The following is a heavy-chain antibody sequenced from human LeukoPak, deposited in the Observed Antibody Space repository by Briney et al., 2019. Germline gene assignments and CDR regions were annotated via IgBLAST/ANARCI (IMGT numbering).Heavy chain of an antibody. V-gene: IGHV3-30*18. D-gene: IGHD3-3*01. Sequence: GGSLRLSCAASGFTFSSYGMHWGRQAPGKGLEWVAVISYDGSNKYYADSVKGRFTISRDNSKNTLYLQMNSLRAEDTAVYYCAKESFWSPPYYFDYWGQGTLVTVSS. J-gene: IGHJ4*02. CDR1: GFTFSSYG. CDR3: AKESFWSPPYYFDY. CDR2: ISYDGSNK.